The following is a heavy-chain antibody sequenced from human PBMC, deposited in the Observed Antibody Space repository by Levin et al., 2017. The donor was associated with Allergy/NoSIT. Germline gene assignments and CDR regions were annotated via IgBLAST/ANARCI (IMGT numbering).Heavy chain of an antibody. CDR1: GYTLTELS. V-gene: IGHV1-24*01. Sequence: ASVKVSCKVSGYTLTELSMHWVRQAPGKGLEWMGGFDPEDGETIYAQKFQGRVTMTEDTSTDTAYMELSSLRSEDTAVYYCATAPRIAVAGGFDYWGQGTLVTVSS. CDR2: FDPEDGET. D-gene: IGHD6-19*01. CDR3: ATAPRIAVAGGFDY. J-gene: IGHJ4*02.